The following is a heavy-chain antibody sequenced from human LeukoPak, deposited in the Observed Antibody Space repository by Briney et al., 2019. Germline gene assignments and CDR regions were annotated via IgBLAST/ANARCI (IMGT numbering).Heavy chain of an antibody. D-gene: IGHD3-10*01. Sequence: SETLSLTCAVYGGSFSGYYWSWIRRPPGKGLEWIATIYYTGSTNYNPSLKTRVTISLDTSRNQFSLRLTSVTAADTAVYYCAKSGHSYYYAPGDFSWGQGTLVTVSS. J-gene: IGHJ5*02. CDR1: GGSFSGYY. V-gene: IGHV4-34*01. CDR3: AKSGHSYYYAPGDFS. CDR2: IYYTGST.